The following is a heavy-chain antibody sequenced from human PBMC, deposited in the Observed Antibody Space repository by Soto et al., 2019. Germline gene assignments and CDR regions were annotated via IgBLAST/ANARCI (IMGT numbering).Heavy chain of an antibody. D-gene: IGHD6-19*01. CDR2: TYYRSNWRH. CDR1: GDSVSSNTAA. J-gene: IGHJ4*02. CDR3: ARGVAGSGFDL. Sequence: SQPLSLTCAISGDSVSSNTAAWNCIRSSPSRGLEWLGRTYYRSNWRHDYAVSVKSRITVNPDTSKGHFSLQLNSVTPDDTAVYYCARGVAGSGFDLWGQGTLVTVSS. V-gene: IGHV6-1*01.